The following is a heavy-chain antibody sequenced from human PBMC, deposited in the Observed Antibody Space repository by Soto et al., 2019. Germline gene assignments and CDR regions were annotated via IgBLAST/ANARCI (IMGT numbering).Heavy chain of an antibody. CDR2: ISAYNGNT. CDR3: ARDTHSGSYLGPIDGMDV. J-gene: IGHJ6*02. CDR1: GYTFTSYG. D-gene: IGHD1-26*01. Sequence: GASVKVSCKASGYTFTSYGISWVRQAPGQGLEWMGWISAYNGNTNYAQKLQGRVTMTTDTSTSTAYMELRSLRSDDTAVYYCARDTHSGSYLGPIDGMDVWGQGTTVTVSS. V-gene: IGHV1-18*01.